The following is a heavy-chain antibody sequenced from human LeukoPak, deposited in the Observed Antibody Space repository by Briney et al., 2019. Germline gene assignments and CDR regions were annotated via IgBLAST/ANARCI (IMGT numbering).Heavy chain of an antibody. V-gene: IGHV3-7*01. CDR3: ATSRDVLLWFGELY. CDR2: IKQDGSEK. D-gene: IGHD3-10*01. CDR1: GFTFSSYW. Sequence: GGSLRLSRAASGFTFSSYWMSWVRQAPGKGLEWVANIKQDGSEKYCVDSVKGRFTISRDNAKNSLYLQMNSLRAEDTAVYYCATSRDVLLWFGELYWGQGTLVTVSS. J-gene: IGHJ4*02.